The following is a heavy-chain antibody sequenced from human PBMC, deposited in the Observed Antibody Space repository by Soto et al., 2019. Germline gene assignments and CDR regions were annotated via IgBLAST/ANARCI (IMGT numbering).Heavy chain of an antibody. CDR2: ISGSGGST. CDR1: GFTFSSYA. V-gene: IGHV3-23*01. D-gene: IGHD5-12*01. Sequence: PGGSLRLSCAASGFTFSSYAMSWVRQAPGKGLEWVSAISGSGGSTYYADSVKGRFTISRDNSKNTLYLQMNSLRAEDTAVYYCENPQGATQQLFDYWGQGTLVTVSS. CDR3: ENPQGATQQLFDY. J-gene: IGHJ4*02.